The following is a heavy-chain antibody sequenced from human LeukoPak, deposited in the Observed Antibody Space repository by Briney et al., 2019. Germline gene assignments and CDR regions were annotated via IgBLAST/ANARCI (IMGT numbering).Heavy chain of an antibody. Sequence: GGSLRLSCAASGFTFSNFWMHWVRQAPGKGLVWVSRINSDGSDTSYADSVKGRLTISRDNAKNTLYLQMNSLRAEDTAIYYCAREYSYGYDYFDYWGQGTLVTVSS. V-gene: IGHV3-74*01. J-gene: IGHJ4*02. CDR3: AREYSYGYDYFDY. D-gene: IGHD5-18*01. CDR1: GFTFSNFW. CDR2: INSDGSDT.